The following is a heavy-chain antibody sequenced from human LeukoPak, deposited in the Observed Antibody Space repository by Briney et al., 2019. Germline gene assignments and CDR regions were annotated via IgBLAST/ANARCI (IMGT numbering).Heavy chain of an antibody. CDR3: ARGDYYDSSGYLAWYFDL. CDR1: GYTFTSYG. J-gene: IGHJ2*01. CDR2: ISAYNGNT. Sequence: ASVKVSCKAPGYTFTSYGISWVRQAPGQGLEWMGWISAYNGNTNYAQKLQGRVTMTTDTSTSTAYMELRSLRSDDTAVYYCARGDYYDSSGYLAWYFDLWGRGTLVTVSS. D-gene: IGHD3-22*01. V-gene: IGHV1-18*01.